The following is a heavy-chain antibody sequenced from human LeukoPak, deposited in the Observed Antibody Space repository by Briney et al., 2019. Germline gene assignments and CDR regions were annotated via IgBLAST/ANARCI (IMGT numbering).Heavy chain of an antibody. CDR2: INPNSGGT. Sequence: GASVKVSCKASGYTFTGYYMHWVRQAPGQGLEWMGWINPNSGGTNYAQKFQGRVTTTRDTSISTAYMELSRLRSDDTAVYYCARGAGVSFDLFDYWGQGTLVTVSS. CDR3: ARGAGVSFDLFDY. CDR1: GYTFTGYY. J-gene: IGHJ4*02. D-gene: IGHD3-9*01. V-gene: IGHV1-2*02.